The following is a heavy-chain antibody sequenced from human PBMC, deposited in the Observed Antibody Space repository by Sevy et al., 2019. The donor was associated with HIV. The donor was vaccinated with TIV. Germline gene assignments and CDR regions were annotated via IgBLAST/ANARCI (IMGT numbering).Heavy chain of an antibody. CDR1: GDTFSSYA. V-gene: IGHV1-69*13. CDR2: IIPIFGTA. CDR3: AIYYDSSGTRGRYYFDY. D-gene: IGHD3-22*01. J-gene: IGHJ4*02. Sequence: ASVKVSCKASGDTFSSYAISWVRQAPGQGLEWMGGIIPIFGTANYAQKFQGRVTITADESTSTAYMELSSLRSEDTAVYYCAIYYDSSGTRGRYYFDYWGQGTLVTVSS.